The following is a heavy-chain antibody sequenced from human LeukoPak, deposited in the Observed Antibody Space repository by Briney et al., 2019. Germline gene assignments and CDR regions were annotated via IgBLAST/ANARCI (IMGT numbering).Heavy chain of an antibody. Sequence: GGSLRLSCEGSGDSWMHWVRQVPGKGLVWVSRIKTDGSSTSYADSVKGRFTISKDNAENTLYLQMNSLRAEDTAVYYCAKDHEDIVVVVAATLWGQGTLVTVSS. D-gene: IGHD2-15*01. CDR1: GDSW. CDR2: IKTDGSST. J-gene: IGHJ4*02. V-gene: IGHV3-74*01. CDR3: AKDHEDIVVVVAATL.